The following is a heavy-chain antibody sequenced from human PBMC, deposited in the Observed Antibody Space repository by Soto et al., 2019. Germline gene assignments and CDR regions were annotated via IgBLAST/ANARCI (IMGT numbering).Heavy chain of an antibody. CDR2: INHVGIT. D-gene: IGHD6-13*01. V-gene: IGHV4-34*01. J-gene: IGHJ6*02. CDR1: GGSFRGFY. Sequence: PSETLSLTCAVSGGSFRGFYWTWIRQSPGKGLEWLGDINHVGITYYNPSLKSRVTISVDTSKNQFSLKLSSVTAADTAVYYCARHSSEGQQLANDYYYGMDVWGQGTTVTVSS. CDR3: ARHSSEGQQLANDYYYGMDV.